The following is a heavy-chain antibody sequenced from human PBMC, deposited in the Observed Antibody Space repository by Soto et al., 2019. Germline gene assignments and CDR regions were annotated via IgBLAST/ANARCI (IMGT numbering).Heavy chain of an antibody. CDR2: IYSGGST. D-gene: IGHD1-26*01. J-gene: IGHJ4*02. V-gene: IGHV3-66*01. CDR1: GFTVSSNY. Sequence: EVQLVESGGGLVQPGGSLRLSCAASGFTVSSNYMSWVRQAPGKGLEWVSVIYSGGSTYYAESVKGRFTISRDNSKNTLYLQMNSLRAEDTAVYYCARTSSRWELEDYWGQGTLVTVSS. CDR3: ARTSSRWELEDY.